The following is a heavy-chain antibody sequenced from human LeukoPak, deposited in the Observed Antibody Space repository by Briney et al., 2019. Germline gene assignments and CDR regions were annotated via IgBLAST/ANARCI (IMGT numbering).Heavy chain of an antibody. V-gene: IGHV3-33*01. Sequence: GRSLRLSCAASGFTFSSYGMHWVRQAPGKGLEWVAVIWYDGSNKYYADSVKGRFTISRDNSKNTLYLQMNSLRAEDTAVYYCARVGIVGADNDAFDIRGQGTMVTVSS. CDR2: IWYDGSNK. CDR1: GFTFSSYG. J-gene: IGHJ3*02. CDR3: ARVGIVGADNDAFDI. D-gene: IGHD1-26*01.